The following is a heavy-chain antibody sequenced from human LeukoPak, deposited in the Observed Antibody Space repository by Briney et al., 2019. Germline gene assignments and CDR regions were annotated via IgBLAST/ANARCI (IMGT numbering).Heavy chain of an antibody. D-gene: IGHD4-17*01. V-gene: IGHV4-34*01. CDR3: ARGATVTGFDY. Sequence: PSETLSLTCAVYGGSFSGYYWSWIRQPPGKGLEWIGEINHSGSTNYNPSLKSRVTMSVDTSKNQFSLKLSSVTAADTAVYYCARGATVTGFDYWGQGTLVTVSS. CDR2: INHSGST. CDR1: GGSFSGYY. J-gene: IGHJ4*02.